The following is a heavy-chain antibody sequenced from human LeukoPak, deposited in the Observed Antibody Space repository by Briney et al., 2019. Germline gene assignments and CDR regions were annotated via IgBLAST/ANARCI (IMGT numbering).Heavy chain of an antibody. CDR2: INHSGST. Sequence: SETLSLTCAVYGGSFSGYYWSWIRQPPGKGLEWIGEINHSGSTKYNPSLKSRVTISVDTSKNQFSLKLSSVTAADTAVYYCARGGLRYFDWLSVWGQGTLVTVSS. D-gene: IGHD3-9*01. V-gene: IGHV4-34*01. J-gene: IGHJ4*02. CDR3: ARGGLRYFDWLSV. CDR1: GGSFSGYY.